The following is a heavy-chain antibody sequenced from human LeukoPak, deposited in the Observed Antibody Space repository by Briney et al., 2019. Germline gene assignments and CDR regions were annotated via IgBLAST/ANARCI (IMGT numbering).Heavy chain of an antibody. CDR3: ARDTYYYDSSGYWADY. Sequence: SVKVSCKSSGYSFTTHGITWVRQAPGQRLEWLGGIIPISGTTIYAQTFQGRVTITAEKFTNTAYMDIHSLTSDDTAVYYCARDTYYYDSSGYWADYWGQGTLVTVSS. CDR2: IIPISGTT. CDR1: GYSFTTHG. V-gene: IGHV1-69*06. D-gene: IGHD3-22*01. J-gene: IGHJ4*02.